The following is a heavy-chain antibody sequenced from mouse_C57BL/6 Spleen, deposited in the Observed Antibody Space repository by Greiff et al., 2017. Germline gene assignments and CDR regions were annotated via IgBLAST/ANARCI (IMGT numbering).Heavy chain of an antibody. CDR3: ARYIGDCRMDD. D-gene: IGHD2-13*01. CDR1: GYTFTSYW. Sequence: QVQLQQPGAELVKPGASVKLSCKASGYTFTSYWMHWVKQRPGQGLEWIGMIHPNSGSTNYNEKFKSKATLTVDKSSSTAYMQLSSLTSEDSAVYYGARYIGDCRMDDWGQGTSVTVSS. J-gene: IGHJ4*01. CDR2: IHPNSGST. V-gene: IGHV1-64*01.